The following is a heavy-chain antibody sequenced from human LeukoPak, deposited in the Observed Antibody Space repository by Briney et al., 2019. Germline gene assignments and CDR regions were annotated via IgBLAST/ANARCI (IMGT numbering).Heavy chain of an antibody. CDR3: TRRLDD. CDR1: GFTVSDNN. J-gene: IGHJ4*02. Sequence: PGGSLRLSCAASGFTVSDNNMIWVRQAPGKGLEWVANIKHDESEKNYLDSVKGRFTISRDNAQNSLYLQMNGLRVEDTAVYYCTRRLDDWGQGTLVTVSS. V-gene: IGHV3-7*01. D-gene: IGHD3-16*01. CDR2: IKHDESEK.